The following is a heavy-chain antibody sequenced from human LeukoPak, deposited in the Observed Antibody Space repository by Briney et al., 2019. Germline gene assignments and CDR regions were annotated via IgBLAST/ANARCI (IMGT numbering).Heavy chain of an antibody. CDR1: GYTFTSYG. J-gene: IGHJ5*02. CDR3: ARDHARGIQLWPRDNWFDP. Sequence: ASVKVSCKASGYTFTSYGISWVRQAPGQGLEWMGWISAYNGNTNYAQKLQGRATMTTDASTSTAYMELRSLRSDDTAVYYCARDHARGIQLWPRDNWFDPWGQGTLVTVSS. V-gene: IGHV1-18*01. D-gene: IGHD5-18*01. CDR2: ISAYNGNT.